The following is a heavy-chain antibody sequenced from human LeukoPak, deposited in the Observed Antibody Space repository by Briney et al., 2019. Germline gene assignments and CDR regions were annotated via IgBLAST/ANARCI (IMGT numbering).Heavy chain of an antibody. CDR2: IYTSGST. V-gene: IGHV4-4*07. J-gene: IGHJ3*02. D-gene: IGHD2-15*01. CDR1: GGSISSYY. Sequence: SETLSPTCTVSGGSISSYYWSWIRQPAGKGLEWIGRIYTSGSTNYNPSLKSRVTMSVDTSKNQFSLKLSSVTAADTAVYYCARDLAGRGGIVGYAFDIWGQGTMVTVSS. CDR3: ARDLAGRGGIVGYAFDI.